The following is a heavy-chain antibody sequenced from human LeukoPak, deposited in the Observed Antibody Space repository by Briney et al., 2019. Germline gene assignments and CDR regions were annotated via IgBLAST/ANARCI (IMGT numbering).Heavy chain of an antibody. V-gene: IGHV3-23*01. CDR2: TTGGGGTI. CDR1: GFTFKNYA. J-gene: IGHJ4*02. CDR3: AKDSVAGDGFWDFDY. Sequence: GGSLRLSCTASGFTFKNYAMSWVRQAPGKGLEWVSGTTGGGGTINYADSVKGRFTISRDNSKNTLYLQMNSLEAEDSAVYYCAKDSVAGDGFWDFDYWGQGTLVTVSS. D-gene: IGHD3/OR15-3a*01.